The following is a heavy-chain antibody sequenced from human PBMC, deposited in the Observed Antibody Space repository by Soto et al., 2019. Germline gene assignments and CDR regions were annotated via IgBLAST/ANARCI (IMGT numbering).Heavy chain of an antibody. Sequence: QVQLQESGPGLVKPSQTLSLTCTVSGGSISSGDYYWSWIRQPPGKGLEWIGYILYSGTTNYNPCLESRLTISVDTSKNQFSLKLTSVAAADTAVYYCARNGALDYWGRGTLVTVSS. CDR3: ARNGALDY. CDR2: ILYSGTT. CDR1: GGSISSGDYY. D-gene: IGHD2-8*01. V-gene: IGHV4-30-4*01. J-gene: IGHJ4*02.